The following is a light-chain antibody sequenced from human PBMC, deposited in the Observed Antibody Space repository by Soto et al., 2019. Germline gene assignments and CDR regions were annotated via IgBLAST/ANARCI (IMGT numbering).Light chain of an antibody. CDR2: EVS. J-gene: IGLJ2*01. V-gene: IGLV2-8*01. CDR3: SSYAGSNNPP. Sequence: QSVLTQPPSASGCPGQSVTISCTGTSSDVGGYNYVSWYQQHPGKAPKLMIYEVSKRPSGVPDRFSGSKSGNTASLTVSGLQAEDEADYYCSSYAGSNNPPFGGGTKVTVL. CDR1: SSDVGGYNY.